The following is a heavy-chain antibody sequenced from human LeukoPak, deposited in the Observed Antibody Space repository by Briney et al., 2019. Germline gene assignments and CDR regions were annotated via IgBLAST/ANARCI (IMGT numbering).Heavy chain of an antibody. CDR2: ISGSGGST. V-gene: IGHV3-23*01. Sequence: GGSLGLSCAASGFTFSSYAMSWVRQAPGKGLEWVSAISGSGGSTYYADSVKGRFTISRDNSKNTLYLQMNSLRAEDTAVYYCAKEGANYDFWSGFPINWFDPWGQGTLVTVSS. CDR1: GFTFSSYA. J-gene: IGHJ5*02. D-gene: IGHD3-3*01. CDR3: AKEGANYDFWSGFPINWFDP.